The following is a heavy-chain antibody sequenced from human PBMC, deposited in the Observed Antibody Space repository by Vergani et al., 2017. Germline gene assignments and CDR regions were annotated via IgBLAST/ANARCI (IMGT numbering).Heavy chain of an antibody. Sequence: EVQLVESGGGLVKPGGSLRLSCAASGFTFSNAWMSWVRQAPGKGLEWVGRIKSKTDGGTTDYAAPVKGRFTISRDDSKNTLYLQMNSLKTEDTAVYYCARHRSIAAGLYYFDYWGQGTLVTVSS. CDR1: GFTFSNAW. CDR3: ARHRSIAAGLYYFDY. CDR2: IKSKTDGGTT. V-gene: IGHV3-15*01. J-gene: IGHJ4*02. D-gene: IGHD6-25*01.